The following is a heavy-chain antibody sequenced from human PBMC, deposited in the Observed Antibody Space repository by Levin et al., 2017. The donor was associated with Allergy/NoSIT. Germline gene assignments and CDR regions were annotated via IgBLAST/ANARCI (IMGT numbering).Heavy chain of an antibody. CDR1: GFTFSSSW. Sequence: ASVKVSCEASGFTFSSSWIHWVRQAPGEGLVWVSRMNGDGTRINYADSVKGRFTISRDNAKNTLYLQMNGLRSEDTAVYYCARAGSYYFDLWGRGTLVTVSS. V-gene: IGHV3-74*01. CDR2: MNGDGTRI. J-gene: IGHJ2*01. D-gene: IGHD1-26*01. CDR3: ARAGSYYFDL.